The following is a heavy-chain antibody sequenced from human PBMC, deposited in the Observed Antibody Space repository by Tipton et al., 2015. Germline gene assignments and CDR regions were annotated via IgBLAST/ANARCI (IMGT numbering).Heavy chain of an antibody. CDR2: INPSGDST. CDR1: GEPFSRHY. V-gene: IGHV1-46*01. Sequence: QSGAEVKKPGASVRISCKASGEPFSRHYVHWVRQAPGQGLEWMGLINPSGDSTDYTQKFQGRVTMTRDTSTNTVYMELSSLRSEDTATYYCARDQSSGRVWWFDPWGQGTMVTVSS. J-gene: IGHJ5*02. CDR3: ARDQSSGRVWWFDP. D-gene: IGHD3-22*01.